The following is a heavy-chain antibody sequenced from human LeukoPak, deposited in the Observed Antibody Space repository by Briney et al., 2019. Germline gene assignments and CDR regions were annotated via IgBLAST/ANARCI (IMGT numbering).Heavy chain of an antibody. CDR1: GYTFTSYD. Sequence: ASVKVSCKASGYTFTSYDINWVRQATGQGLEWMGWMNPNSGNTGYAQKFQGRVTMTRDTSISTAYMELSSLRSEDTAVYYCATLASNVYGDYEELGDYWGQGTLVTVSS. J-gene: IGHJ4*02. CDR2: MNPNSGNT. V-gene: IGHV1-8*01. D-gene: IGHD4-17*01. CDR3: ATLASNVYGDYEELGDY.